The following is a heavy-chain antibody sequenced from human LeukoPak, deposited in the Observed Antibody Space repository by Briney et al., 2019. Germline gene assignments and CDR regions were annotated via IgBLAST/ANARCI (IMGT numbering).Heavy chain of an antibody. CDR3: AKSRFDYSSGWYYFDH. CDR1: GFTFDDYA. J-gene: IGHJ4*02. Sequence: GGSLRLSCAASGFTFDDYAMHWVRQAPGKGLEWVSGISWNSGSIGYADSVKGRFTISRDNAKNSLYLQMNSLRAEDTALYYCAKSRFDYSSGWYYFDHWGQGTLVTVSS. CDR2: ISWNSGSI. D-gene: IGHD6-19*01. V-gene: IGHV3-9*01.